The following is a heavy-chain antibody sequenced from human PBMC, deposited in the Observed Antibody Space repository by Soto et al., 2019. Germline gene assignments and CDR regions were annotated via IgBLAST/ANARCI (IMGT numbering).Heavy chain of an antibody. CDR3: ASHGITGTWVYYYGMDV. CDR2: IIPIFGTA. J-gene: IGHJ6*02. V-gene: IGHV1-69*12. D-gene: IGHD1-7*01. Sequence: QVQLVQSGAEVKKPGSSVXVSCKASGGTFSSYAISWVRQAPGQGLEWMGGIIPIFGTANYAQKFQGRVTITADESTSTAYMELSSLRSEDTAVYYCASHGITGTWVYYYGMDVWGQGTTVTVSS. CDR1: GGTFSSYA.